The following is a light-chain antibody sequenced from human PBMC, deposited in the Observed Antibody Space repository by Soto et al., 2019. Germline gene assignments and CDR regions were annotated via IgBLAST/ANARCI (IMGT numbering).Light chain of an antibody. CDR3: CSYAGSYTHYV. Sequence: QSALTQPGSVSGSSGKSVTISCTGTSSDVGGYNYVSWYQQHPGKAPKLMIYDVSKRPSGVPDRFSGSKSGNTASLTISGLQAEDEADYYCCSYAGSYTHYVFGTGTKLTV. CDR1: SSDVGGYNY. J-gene: IGLJ1*01. CDR2: DVS. V-gene: IGLV2-11*01.